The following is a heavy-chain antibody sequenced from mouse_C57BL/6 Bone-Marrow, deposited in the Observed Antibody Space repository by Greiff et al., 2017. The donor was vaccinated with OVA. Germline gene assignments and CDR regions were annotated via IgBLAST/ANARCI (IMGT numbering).Heavy chain of an antibody. CDR3: TRSHYYGSPYWYFDV. J-gene: IGHJ1*03. CDR1: GYTFTDYE. V-gene: IGHV1-15*01. Sequence: QVQLQQSGAELVRPGASVTLSCKASGYTFTDYEMHWVKQTPVHGLEWIGAIDPETGGTAYNQKFKGKAILTADKSSSTAYMELRSLTSEDSAVYYCTRSHYYGSPYWYFDVWGTGTTVTVSS. D-gene: IGHD1-1*01. CDR2: IDPETGGT.